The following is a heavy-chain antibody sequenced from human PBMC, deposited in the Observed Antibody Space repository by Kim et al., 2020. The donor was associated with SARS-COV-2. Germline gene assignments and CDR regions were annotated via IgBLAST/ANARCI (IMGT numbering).Heavy chain of an antibody. CDR3: ARHYSSGWYQWFDP. J-gene: IGHJ5*02. V-gene: IGHV4-59*01. D-gene: IGHD6-19*01. CDR2: IYYSGST. CDR1: GGSISSYY. Sequence: SETLSLTCTVSGGSISSYYWSWIRQPPGKGLEWIGYIYYSGSTNYNPSLKSRVTISVDTSKNQFSLKLSSVTAADTAVYYCARHYSSGWYQWFDPWGQGT.